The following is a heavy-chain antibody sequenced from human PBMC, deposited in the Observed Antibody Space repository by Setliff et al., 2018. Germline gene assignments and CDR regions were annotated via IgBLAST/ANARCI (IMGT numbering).Heavy chain of an antibody. V-gene: IGHV5-51*01. Sequence: PGESVKISCKGSGYRFSSHWIGWVRQMPGKGLEWMGIIYPGDSDTRYSPSFQGQVTISADKSISTAYLQWSSLKASDTAMYYCASSSGSSSNDAFDIWGQGTTVTVSS. D-gene: IGHD1-26*01. CDR3: ASSSGSSSNDAFDI. CDR1: GYRFSSHW. J-gene: IGHJ3*02. CDR2: IYPGDSDT.